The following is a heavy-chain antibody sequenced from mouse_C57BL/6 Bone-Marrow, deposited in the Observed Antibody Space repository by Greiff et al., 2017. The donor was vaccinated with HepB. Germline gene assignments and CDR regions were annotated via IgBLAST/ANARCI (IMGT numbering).Heavy chain of an antibody. CDR2: INPNNGGT. Sequence: EVKLQQSGPELVKPGASVKISCKASGYTFTDYYMNWVKQSHGKSLEWIGDINPNNGGTSYNQKFKGKATLTVDKSSSTAYMELRSLTSEDSAVYYCAREALLWYPAWFAYWGQGTLVTVSA. J-gene: IGHJ3*01. CDR1: GYTFTDYY. D-gene: IGHD2-1*01. V-gene: IGHV1-26*01. CDR3: AREALLWYPAWFAY.